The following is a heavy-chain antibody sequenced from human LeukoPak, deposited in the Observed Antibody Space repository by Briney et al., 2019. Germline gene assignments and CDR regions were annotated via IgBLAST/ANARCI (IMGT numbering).Heavy chain of an antibody. CDR2: ISGSGSGGST. CDR1: GFTFSSSA. J-gene: IGHJ4*02. Sequence: PGGSLRLSCAASGFTFSSSAMSWVRQAPGKGLEWVSNISGSGSGGSTYYADSVKGRFTISRDNSKNTLYLQMNSLRAEDTAVYYCATLIVVVTAIRGEVDYWGQGTLVSVSS. D-gene: IGHD2-21*02. CDR3: ATLIVVVTAIRGEVDY. V-gene: IGHV3-23*01.